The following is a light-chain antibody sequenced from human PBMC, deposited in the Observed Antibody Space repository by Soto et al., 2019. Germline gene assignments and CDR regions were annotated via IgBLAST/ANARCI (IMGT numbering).Light chain of an antibody. CDR1: QSISNY. Sequence: DIPMTQSPSSLSASVGDRVTITCRASQSISNYLNWYQQKPGRAPNLLIFAASSLHSGVPSRFSGSGSGTDFTLTISSLQPEDFATYYCQQSYSTPYTFGHGTKVEIK. J-gene: IGKJ2*01. CDR3: QQSYSTPYT. CDR2: AAS. V-gene: IGKV1-39*01.